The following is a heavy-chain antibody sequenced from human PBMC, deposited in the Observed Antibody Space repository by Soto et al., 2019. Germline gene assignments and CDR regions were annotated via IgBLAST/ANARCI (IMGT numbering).Heavy chain of an antibody. D-gene: IGHD3-10*01. CDR2: VWHDGTRK. Sequence: QVHLVESGGGIVQPGGSLTLSCSVSDFAFRLHGIHWVRQTPGKGLEWVAMVWHDGTRKYFRDSVRGRFTISRDSAKNKVYLQMNNLRGDDSPLYFCARDRSSSYSYAMDLWGQGTTVTVSS. V-gene: IGHV3-33*01. J-gene: IGHJ6*02. CDR3: ARDRSSSYSYAMDL. CDR1: DFAFRLHG.